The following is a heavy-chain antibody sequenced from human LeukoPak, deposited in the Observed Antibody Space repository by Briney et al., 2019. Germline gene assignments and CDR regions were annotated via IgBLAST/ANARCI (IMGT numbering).Heavy chain of an antibody. D-gene: IGHD6-19*01. CDR1: GFTFSSYE. J-gene: IGHJ4*02. CDR2: FDGSGGSI. V-gene: IGHV3-48*03. CDR3: TRDRGSSGWNF. Sequence: GSLRLSCVASGFTFSSYEMKWVRPAPGKAVEWLSYFDGSGGSIYYSESLRGRFTISRDNAKKSLYLQMNSLRAEDTAIYYCTRDRGSSGWNFWGQGTLVTVSS.